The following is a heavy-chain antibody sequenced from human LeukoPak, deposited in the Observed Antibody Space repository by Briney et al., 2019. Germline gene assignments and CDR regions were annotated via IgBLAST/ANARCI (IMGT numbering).Heavy chain of an antibody. CDR1: GFTFSSYA. Sequence: GGSLRLSCAASGFTFSSYAMHWVRQAPGKGLEWVAAISYDGSNKYYADSVKGRFTISRDNSKNTLYLQMNSLRAEDTAVYYCARVASVVVVAATPYYFDYWGRGTLVTVSS. J-gene: IGHJ4*02. CDR3: ARVASVVVVAATPYYFDY. CDR2: ISYDGSNK. V-gene: IGHV3-30*04. D-gene: IGHD2-15*01.